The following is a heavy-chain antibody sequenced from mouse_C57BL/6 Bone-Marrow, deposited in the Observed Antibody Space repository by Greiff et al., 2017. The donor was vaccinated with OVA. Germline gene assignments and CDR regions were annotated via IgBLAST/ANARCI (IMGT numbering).Heavy chain of an antibody. V-gene: IGHV1-81*01. CDR2: IYPRSGNT. CDR1: GYTFTSYG. D-gene: IGHD1-1*01. CDR3: ARSDYGSAMDY. J-gene: IGHJ4*01. Sequence: VKLQESGAELARPGASVKLSCKASGYTFTSYGISWVKQRTGQGLEWIGEIYPRSGNTYYNEKFKGKATLTADKSSSTAYMELRSLTSEDSAVYFCARSDYGSAMDYWGQGTSVTVSS.